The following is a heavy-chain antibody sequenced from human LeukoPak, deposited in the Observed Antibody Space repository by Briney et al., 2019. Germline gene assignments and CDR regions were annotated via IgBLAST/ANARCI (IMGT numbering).Heavy chain of an antibody. V-gene: IGHV3-74*01. CDR3: ARAREMATNHNADT. CDR2: INSDGTST. J-gene: IGHJ5*02. Sequence: GGSLRLSCSASGFTFSSYAMHWVRQAPGKGLVWVSRINSDGTSTSYADSVKGRFTISRDNAKNTLYLQMNSLRAEDTAVYYCARAREMATNHNADTWGQGTLVTVSS. D-gene: IGHD5-24*01. CDR1: GFTFSSYA.